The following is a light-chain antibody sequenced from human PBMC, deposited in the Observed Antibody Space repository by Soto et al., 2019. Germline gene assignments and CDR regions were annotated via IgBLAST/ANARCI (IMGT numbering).Light chain of an antibody. CDR1: QTSGSNF. CDR2: ASS. Sequence: EIVLTQSPGTLSLSPGERATLSCKTSQTSGSNFLAWYQHKPGQAPRLLIYASSNRATGIPDRFSGSASGPDFTLTINRLEPKDFAVYYCQLYGISPQFGQGTRLEIK. V-gene: IGKV3-20*01. CDR3: QLYGISPQ. J-gene: IGKJ5*01.